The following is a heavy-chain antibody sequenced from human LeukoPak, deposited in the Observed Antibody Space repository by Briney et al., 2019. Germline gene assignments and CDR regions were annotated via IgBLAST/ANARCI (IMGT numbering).Heavy chain of an antibody. CDR1: GFTFSSYS. D-gene: IGHD2-15*01. CDR2: ISSSSSYI. J-gene: IGHJ5*02. Sequence: PGGSLRLSCAASGFTFSSYSMNWVRQAPGKGLEWVSSISSSSSYIYYADSVKGRFTISRDNAKNSLYLQMNSLRAEDTAVYYCARGRLGYCSGGSCYSPHHWGQGTLVAVSS. V-gene: IGHV3-21*01. CDR3: ARGRLGYCSGGSCYSPHH.